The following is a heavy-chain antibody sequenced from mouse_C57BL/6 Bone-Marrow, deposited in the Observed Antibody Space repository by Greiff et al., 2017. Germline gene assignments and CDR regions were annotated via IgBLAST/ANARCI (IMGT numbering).Heavy chain of an antibody. Sequence: QVQLQQSGAELAKPGASVKLSCKASGYTFTSYWMHWVKQRPGQGLEWIGYINPSSGYTKYNQKFKDKATLTADKSSSTAYMRLSSLTYEDSAVYYCARWYYSNLFYNWGEDATLTVSS. D-gene: IGHD2-5*01. J-gene: IGHJ2*01. V-gene: IGHV1-7*01. CDR2: INPSSGYT. CDR3: ARWYYSNLFYN. CDR1: GYTFTSYW.